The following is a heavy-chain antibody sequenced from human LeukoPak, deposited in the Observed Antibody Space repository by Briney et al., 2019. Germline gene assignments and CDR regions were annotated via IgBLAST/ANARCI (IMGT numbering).Heavy chain of an antibody. J-gene: IGHJ4*02. V-gene: IGHV5-51*01. CDR1: GYKFTSYW. CDR3: VRAGYSYGKYFEY. D-gene: IGHD5-18*01. Sequence: GESLKISCKVSGYKFTSYWIGWVRQMPGTGLEWMGIIYPGDSDTRYSPSFQGQVTISADKSISTAYLQWSSLKASDTAMYFCVRAGYSYGKYFEYWGQGTLVTVSS. CDR2: IYPGDSDT.